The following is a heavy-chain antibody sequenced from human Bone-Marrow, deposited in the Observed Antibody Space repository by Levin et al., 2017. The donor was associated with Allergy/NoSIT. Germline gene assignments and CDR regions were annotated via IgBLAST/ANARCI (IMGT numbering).Heavy chain of an antibody. V-gene: IGHV4-30-4*01. Sequence: SETLSLTCTVSGDSIRSGDHYWNWIRQPPGKGLEWIGYIYYNGRIDYNPSLKSRLSISVDTSKNQFSLTLASVTAADTAVYFCAREELGRSRHHFGMDVWGQGITVSVSS. CDR3: AREELGRSRHHFGMDV. CDR1: GDSIRSGDHY. J-gene: IGHJ6*02. CDR2: IYYNGRI. D-gene: IGHD7-27*01.